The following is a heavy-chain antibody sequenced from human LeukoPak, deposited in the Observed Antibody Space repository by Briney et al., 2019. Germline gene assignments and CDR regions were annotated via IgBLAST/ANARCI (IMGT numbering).Heavy chain of an antibody. D-gene: IGHD5-24*01. V-gene: IGHV1-18*01. J-gene: IGHJ4*02. CDR1: GCTFTSYG. CDR3: ASSGWSRDGYNHFDY. Sequence: GASVKVSCKASGCTFTSYGISWVRQAPGQGREWMGWISAYNGNTNYAQKLQGRVTMTTDTSTSTAYMELRSLRSDDTAVYYCASSGWSRDGYNHFDYWGQGTLVTVSS. CDR2: ISAYNGNT.